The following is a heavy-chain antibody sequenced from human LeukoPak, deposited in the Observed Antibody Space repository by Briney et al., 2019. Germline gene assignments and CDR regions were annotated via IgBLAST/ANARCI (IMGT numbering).Heavy chain of an antibody. D-gene: IGHD3-22*01. J-gene: IGHJ4*02. Sequence: GGSLRLSCAASGFTFDDYAMHWVRQAPGKGLEWVSGISWNSGSIGYADSVKGRFTISRDNAKNSLYLQMNSLRAEDTALYYCAKSGDDSSGSLTGRGQGTLVTVSS. CDR1: GFTFDDYA. V-gene: IGHV3-9*01. CDR3: AKSGDDSSGSLTG. CDR2: ISWNSGSI.